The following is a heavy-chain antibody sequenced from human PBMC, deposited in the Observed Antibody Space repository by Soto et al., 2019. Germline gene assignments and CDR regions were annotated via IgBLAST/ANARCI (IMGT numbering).Heavy chain of an antibody. J-gene: IGHJ4*02. CDR1: GGSISSGGYY. Sequence: ASETLSLTCTVSGGSISSGGYYWSWIRQHPGKGLEWIGYIYYSGSTYYNPSLKSRVTISVDTSKNQFSLKLSSVTAADTAVYYCARGGGGYYDSSGYYPGWGQGTLVTVSS. CDR3: ARGGGGYYDSSGYYPG. CDR2: IYYSGST. D-gene: IGHD3-22*01. V-gene: IGHV4-31*03.